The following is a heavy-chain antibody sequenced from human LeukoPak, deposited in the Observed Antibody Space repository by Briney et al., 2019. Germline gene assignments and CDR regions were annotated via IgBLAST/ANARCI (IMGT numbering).Heavy chain of an antibody. V-gene: IGHV3-23*01. Sequence: PGGSLRLSCTASGFTLINYAMSWVRQAPGKGVEGVSDISGSGGRTYYADSVKGRFTISRDNSKNRLYLQMNSQRAEDTAVYYCAKDRQQLVLGFDYWGQGTLVTVSS. CDR2: ISGSGGRT. CDR1: GFTLINYA. J-gene: IGHJ4*02. D-gene: IGHD6-13*01. CDR3: AKDRQQLVLGFDY.